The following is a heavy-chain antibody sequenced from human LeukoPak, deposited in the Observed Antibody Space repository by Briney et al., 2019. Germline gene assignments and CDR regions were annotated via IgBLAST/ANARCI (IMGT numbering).Heavy chain of an antibody. CDR3: ARAPAMVMFDY. Sequence: GGSLRLSCTVSGFTVGSNSMSWVRQAPGKGLEWVANIKQDGSEKYYVDSVKGRFTISRDNAKNSLYLQMNSLRAEDTAVYYCARAPAMVMFDYWGQGTLVTVSS. J-gene: IGHJ4*02. CDR2: IKQDGSEK. D-gene: IGHD5-18*01. V-gene: IGHV3-7*01. CDR1: GFTVGSNS.